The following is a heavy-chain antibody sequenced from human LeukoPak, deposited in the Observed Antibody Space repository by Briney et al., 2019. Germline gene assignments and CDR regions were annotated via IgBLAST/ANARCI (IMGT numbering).Heavy chain of an antibody. Sequence: ASVKVSCKASGYTFTSYDINWVRQATGQGLEWMGWMNPNSGNTGYAQKFQGRVTITRNTSIRTAYMELSSLRSEDTAVYYCARGKKKVTIFGVVIGLEWFDPWGQGTLVTVSS. V-gene: IGHV1-8*01. CDR1: GYTFTSYD. CDR2: MNPNSGNT. CDR3: ARGKKKVTIFGVVIGLEWFDP. J-gene: IGHJ5*02. D-gene: IGHD3-3*01.